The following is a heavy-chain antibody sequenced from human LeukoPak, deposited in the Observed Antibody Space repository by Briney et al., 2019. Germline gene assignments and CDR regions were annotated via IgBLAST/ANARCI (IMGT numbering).Heavy chain of an antibody. CDR2: IIPIFGTA. D-gene: IGHD3-22*01. CDR1: GGTFSSYA. V-gene: IGHV1-69*05. CDR3: AIGRSGYYYRFDY. J-gene: IGHJ4*02. Sequence: ASVKVSCKASGGTFSSYAISWVRQAPGQGLEWMGGIIPIFGTANYAQKFQGRVTITTDESTSTAYMELSSLRSEDAAVYYCAIGRSGYYYRFDYWGQGTLVTVSS.